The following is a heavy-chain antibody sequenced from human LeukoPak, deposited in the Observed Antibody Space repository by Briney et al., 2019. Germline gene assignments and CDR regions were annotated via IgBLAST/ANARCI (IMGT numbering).Heavy chain of an antibody. V-gene: IGHV4-59*08. D-gene: IGHD6-19*01. CDR1: GGSISVTNYY. J-gene: IGHJ5*02. Sequence: PSETLSLTCTVSGGSISVTNYYWSWIRQPPGKGLEWIGHTSYSGSTNYNPSLKSRVTISLDTSENQFSLKLSSVTAADTAIYYCARRLGSAVAGSSYGFGPWGQGTLVTVSS. CDR2: TSYSGST. CDR3: ARRLGSAVAGSSYGFGP.